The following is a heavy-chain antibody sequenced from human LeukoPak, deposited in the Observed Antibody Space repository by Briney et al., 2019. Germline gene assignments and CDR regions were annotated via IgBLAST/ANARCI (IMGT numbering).Heavy chain of an antibody. CDR1: GGTFISYA. CDR2: IIPIFGTA. CDR3: ARELQHGYSYGI. D-gene: IGHD5-18*01. J-gene: IGHJ4*02. V-gene: IGHV1-69*01. Sequence: SVKVSCKASGGTFISYAISWVRQAPGQGFEWMGGIIPIFGTANYAQKFQGRVTITADESTSTAYMELSSLRSEDTAVYYCARELQHGYSYGIWGQGTLVTVSS.